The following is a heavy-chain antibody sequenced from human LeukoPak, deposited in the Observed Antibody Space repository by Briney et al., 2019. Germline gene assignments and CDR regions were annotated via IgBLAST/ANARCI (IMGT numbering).Heavy chain of an antibody. CDR1: GFTFSQAW. Sequence: KPGGSLRLSCAASGFTFSQAWMSWVRQAPGKGLEWVGRIKRKADGETRDYAAPVKGRFTISRDDSEDTLYLQMTSLKTEDSAIYFCAADTPGDNYPFDYWGQGTLVTVSS. CDR3: AADTPGDNYPFDY. CDR2: IKRKADGETR. D-gene: IGHD5-24*01. V-gene: IGHV3-15*01. J-gene: IGHJ4*02.